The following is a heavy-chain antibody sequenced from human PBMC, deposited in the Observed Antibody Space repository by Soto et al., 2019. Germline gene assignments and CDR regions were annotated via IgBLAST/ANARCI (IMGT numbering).Heavy chain of an antibody. J-gene: IGHJ3*02. CDR2: IYYSGST. V-gene: IGHV4-61*08. CDR1: GVSISSGGYY. CDR3: ARETERPSYYDFWSGFDAFDI. Sequence: SETLSLTCTVSGVSISSGGYYWTWIRQHPGKGLEWIGYIYYSGSTNYNPSLKSRVTISVDTSKNQFSLKLSSVTAADTAVYYCARETERPSYYDFWSGFDAFDIWGQGTMVTVSS. D-gene: IGHD3-3*01.